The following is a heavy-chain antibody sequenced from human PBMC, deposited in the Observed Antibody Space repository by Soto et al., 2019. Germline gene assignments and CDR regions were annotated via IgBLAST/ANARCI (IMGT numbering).Heavy chain of an antibody. J-gene: IGHJ3*02. CDR3: TRYDTGSGAFNI. Sequence: EVQLVESGGVVVQPGGSLRVSCAASGFTFEDYAMHWVRQAPGKGLEWVSLISWEGDNTYYADSVKGRFTFSRDNNKNFLYLQMNSLRPDDTALYYCTRYDTGSGAFNIWGQGTMVTVSS. CDR1: GFTFEDYA. D-gene: IGHD3-10*01. V-gene: IGHV3-43D*04. CDR2: ISWEGDNT.